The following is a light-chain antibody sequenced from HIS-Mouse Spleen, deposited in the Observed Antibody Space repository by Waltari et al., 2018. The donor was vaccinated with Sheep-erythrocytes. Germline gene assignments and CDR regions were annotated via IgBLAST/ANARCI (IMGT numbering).Light chain of an antibody. V-gene: IGLV2-23*01. CDR3: CSYAGSSTPWV. CDR2: EGS. Sequence: QSALTQPASVSGSPGQSITISCTGTSRDVGRYTLVSWYQQHPGKAPKLMIYEGSKRPSGVSNRFSGSKSGNTASLTISGLQAEDEADYYCCSYAGSSTPWVFGGGTKLTVL. J-gene: IGLJ3*02. CDR1: SRDVGRYTL.